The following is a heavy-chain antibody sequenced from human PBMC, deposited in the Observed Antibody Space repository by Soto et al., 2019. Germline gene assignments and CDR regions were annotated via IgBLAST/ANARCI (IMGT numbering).Heavy chain of an antibody. V-gene: IGHV3-7*03. J-gene: IGHJ6*02. CDR3: ARAGPDYYYYGMDV. Sequence: PGGSLRLSCAASGFTFSSYWMRWVRQAPGKGLEWVANIKQDGSEKYYVDSVKGRFTISRDNSKNSLYLQMNSLRAEDTAVYYCARAGPDYYYYGMDVWGQGTTVTVSS. CDR1: GFTFSSYW. CDR2: IKQDGSEK.